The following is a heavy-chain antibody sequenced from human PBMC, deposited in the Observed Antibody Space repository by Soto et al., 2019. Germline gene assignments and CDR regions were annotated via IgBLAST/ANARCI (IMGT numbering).Heavy chain of an antibody. Sequence: QVKLVQSGPEVKKPGASVKVSCKTSVYTFTSFGIIWVRQAPGQGLEWMGWITTDKGKTNYAQKFQGRVSMTTDTSTSTSYMELRSLRSDDTAVYYCATRSPAFDYWGQGTLVTVSS. CDR3: ATRSPAFDY. CDR2: ITTDKGKT. V-gene: IGHV1-18*01. CDR1: VYTFTSFG. J-gene: IGHJ4*02.